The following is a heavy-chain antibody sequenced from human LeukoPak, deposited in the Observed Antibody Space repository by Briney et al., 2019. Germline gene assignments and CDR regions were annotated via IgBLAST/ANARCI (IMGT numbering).Heavy chain of an antibody. CDR2: IYSGGST. CDR3: AKCIVGATAPFDY. J-gene: IGHJ4*02. D-gene: IGHD1-26*01. CDR1: GFTVSSNY. V-gene: IGHV3-53*01. Sequence: GSLRLSCAASGFTVSSNYMSWVRQAPGKGLEWVSIIYSGGSTFYADSVKGRFTISRDNSKNTLYLQMKSLRAEDTAVYYCAKCIVGATAPFDYWGQGTLVTVSS.